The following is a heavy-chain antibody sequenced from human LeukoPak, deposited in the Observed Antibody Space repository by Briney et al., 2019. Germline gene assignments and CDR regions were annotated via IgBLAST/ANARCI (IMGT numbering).Heavy chain of an antibody. CDR1: GGSFSGYY. CDR3: ARGRVVFRP. Sequence: SETLSLTCAVYGGSFSGYYWSWIRQPPGKGMEWIGEINHSGSTNYNPSLKSRVTISVDTSKNQFSLKLSSVTAADTAVYYCARGRVVFRPWGQGTLVTVSS. J-gene: IGHJ5*02. D-gene: IGHD3-16*01. V-gene: IGHV4-34*01. CDR2: INHSGST.